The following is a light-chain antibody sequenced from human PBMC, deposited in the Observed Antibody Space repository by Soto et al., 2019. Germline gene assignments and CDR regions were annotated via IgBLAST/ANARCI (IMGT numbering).Light chain of an antibody. J-gene: IGKJ5*01. CDR2: GAS. V-gene: IGKV3-15*01. CDR3: QQYNDWPPYT. Sequence: ETVMTQSPANLSVSPGERAALSCRASQSVSSDLAWYQQTPGQAPRLLIHGASTRATGFPARFSGSGSGTEFTLTISSLQSEDFAVYYCQQYNDWPPYTFGQGTRREIK. CDR1: QSVSSD.